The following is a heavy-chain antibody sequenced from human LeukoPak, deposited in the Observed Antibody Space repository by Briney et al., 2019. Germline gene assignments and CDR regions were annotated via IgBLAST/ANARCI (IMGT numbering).Heavy chain of an antibody. Sequence: GRSLRLSCAASGFTFSSYGMHWVRQAPGKGLEWVSVISGSGGSTYYADSVRGRFTISRDNSKNTVYLQMNSLRAEDTAVYYCAKDRSMTTVTPFDNWGQGTLVAVSS. CDR2: ISGSGGST. V-gene: IGHV3-23*01. CDR3: AKDRSMTTVTPFDN. D-gene: IGHD4-17*01. J-gene: IGHJ4*02. CDR1: GFTFSSYG.